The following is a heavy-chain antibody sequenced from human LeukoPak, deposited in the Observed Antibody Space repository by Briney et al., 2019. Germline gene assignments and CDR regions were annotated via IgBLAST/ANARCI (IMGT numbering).Heavy chain of an antibody. V-gene: IGHV3-21*01. CDR1: GFTFSSYS. D-gene: IGHD2-15*01. Sequence: PGGSLRLSCAASGFTFSSYSMNWVRQAPGKGLEWVSSISSSSSYIYYADSVKGRFTISRDNAKNSLYLQMNSLRAEDTAVYYCARESTVILYYFDYWGQGTLVTVSS. CDR3: ARESTVILYYFDY. CDR2: ISSSSSYI. J-gene: IGHJ4*02.